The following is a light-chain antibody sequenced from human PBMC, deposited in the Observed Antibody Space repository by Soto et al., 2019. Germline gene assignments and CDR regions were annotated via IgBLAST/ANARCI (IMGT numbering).Light chain of an antibody. Sequence: EIVLTQSPATLSLSPGERATLSCRASQSVSSSLAWYQQKPGQPPRLLIYDASNRATGIPARFSGSGSGTDFTLTISSLEPEDVAVYYCQQRSNWLTFGGGTKVEIK. CDR2: DAS. V-gene: IGKV3-11*01. J-gene: IGKJ4*01. CDR1: QSVSSS. CDR3: QQRSNWLT.